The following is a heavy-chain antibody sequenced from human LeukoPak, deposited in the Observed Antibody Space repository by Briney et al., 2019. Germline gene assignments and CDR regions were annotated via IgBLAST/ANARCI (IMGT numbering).Heavy chain of an antibody. CDR1: GFTFRSYN. Sequence: PGGSLRLSCAASGFTFRSYNMNWVRQAPGQRPEWVSSISSSSSYIYYADSGKGRFTIARAKAKNSLYLQMNSLRAEDTALYYCARGASRADYWGQGTLVTVSS. CDR3: ARGASRADY. CDR2: ISSSSSYI. V-gene: IGHV3-21*01. J-gene: IGHJ4*02.